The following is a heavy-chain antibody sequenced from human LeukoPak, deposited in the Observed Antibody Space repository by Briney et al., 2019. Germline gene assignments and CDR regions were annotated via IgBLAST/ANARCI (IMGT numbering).Heavy chain of an antibody. Sequence: GASVKVSCKASGYTFTSYAMHWVRQAPGQRLEWMGWINAGNGNTKYSQKFQGRVTITRDTSASTAYMELSSLRSEDTAVYYCARDLAGYCSSTSCYDLYYCYGMDVWGQGTTVTVSS. CDR3: ARDLAGYCSSTSCYDLYYCYGMDV. V-gene: IGHV1-3*01. D-gene: IGHD2-2*03. CDR1: GYTFTSYA. CDR2: INAGNGNT. J-gene: IGHJ6*02.